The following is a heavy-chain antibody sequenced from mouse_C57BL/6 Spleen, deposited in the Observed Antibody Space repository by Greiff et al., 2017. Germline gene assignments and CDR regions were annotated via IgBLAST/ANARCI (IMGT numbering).Heavy chain of an antibody. CDR1: GYTFTSYW. Sequence: VQLQQPGAELVMPGASVKLSCKASGYTFTSYWMHWVKQRPGQGLEWIGEIDPSDSYTNSNQKFKGKSTLTVDKSSSTAYLELSSLTSEYSAVYYCSRENYYGSSRYFDVWGTGTTVTVSS. J-gene: IGHJ1*03. V-gene: IGHV1-69*01. CDR2: IDPSDSYT. CDR3: SRENYYGSSRYFDV. D-gene: IGHD1-1*01.